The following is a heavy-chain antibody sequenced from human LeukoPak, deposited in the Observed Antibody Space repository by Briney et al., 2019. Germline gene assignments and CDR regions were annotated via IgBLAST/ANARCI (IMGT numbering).Heavy chain of an antibody. Sequence: ASVKVSCKASGYTFTGYYMHWVRQAPGQGLEWMGRINPNSGGTNYAQKFQGRVTMTRDTSISTAYMELRRLRSDDTAVYYCALSYYYDSSGYVFDIWGQGTMVTVSS. J-gene: IGHJ3*02. CDR2: INPNSGGT. CDR1: GYTFTGYY. D-gene: IGHD3-22*01. V-gene: IGHV1-2*06. CDR3: ALSYYYDSSGYVFDI.